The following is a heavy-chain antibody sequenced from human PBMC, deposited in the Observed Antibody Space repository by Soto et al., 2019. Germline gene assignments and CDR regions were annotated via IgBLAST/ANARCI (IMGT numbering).Heavy chain of an antibody. CDR3: ARSGSSWNLREFDS. V-gene: IGHV1-18*01. Sequence: QVQLVQSGGEVKKPGASVKVSCKASAYTFTNYGISWVRQAPGQGLEWMGWISAYNGNINYAQKFRGRVTMTTDTSTRSADLEVRSLRSDDTAAYYYARSGSSWNLREFDSWGQGTLVTVSS. CDR1: AYTFTNYG. CDR2: ISAYNGNI. J-gene: IGHJ4*02. D-gene: IGHD6-13*01.